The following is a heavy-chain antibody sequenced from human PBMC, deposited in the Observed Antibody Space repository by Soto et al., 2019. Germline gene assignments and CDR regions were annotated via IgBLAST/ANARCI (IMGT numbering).Heavy chain of an antibody. CDR2: TYSSGST. V-gene: IGHV4-4*07. D-gene: IGHD3-3*01. Sequence: PSETLSLTCTVTGGTLSGYYWTWIRQSAGGGLEWIGRTYSSGSTNYNPSLKSRVTISLDTSMSHFSLRLRSVSAADTAVYYCARGQRFSDWFDPWGQGTLVTVSS. CDR1: GGTLSGYY. CDR3: ARGQRFSDWFDP. J-gene: IGHJ5*02.